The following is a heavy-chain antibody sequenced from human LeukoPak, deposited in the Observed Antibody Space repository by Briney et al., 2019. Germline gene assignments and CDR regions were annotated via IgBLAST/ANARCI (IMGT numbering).Heavy chain of an antibody. Sequence: SETLSLTCTVSGGSISSSSYYWGWIRQPPWKGLEWIGSIYYSGSTYYNPSLKSQVTISVDTSKNQFSLKLSSVTAADTAVYYCARHRPSYSSSWWWFDPWGQGTLVTVSS. D-gene: IGHD6-13*01. CDR3: ARHRPSYSSSWWWFDP. CDR1: GGSISSSSYY. CDR2: IYYSGST. V-gene: IGHV4-39*01. J-gene: IGHJ5*02.